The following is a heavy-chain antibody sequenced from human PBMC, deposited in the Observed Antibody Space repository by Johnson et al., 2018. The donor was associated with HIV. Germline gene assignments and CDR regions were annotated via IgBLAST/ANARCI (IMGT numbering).Heavy chain of an antibody. J-gene: IGHJ3*02. CDR2: IKQDGSEK. CDR3: ARFLHLSNGYNWGFDI. V-gene: IGHV3-7*01. CDR1: GFTFSSYW. Sequence: VQLVESGGGLVQPGGSLRLSCAASGFTFSSYWMSWVRQAPGKGLEWVANIKQDGSEKSYVDSVKGRFTISRDNDKKSLLLQMNSLRAEETALFYCARFLHLSNGYNWGFDIWGQGTMVTVSS. D-gene: IGHD5-24*01.